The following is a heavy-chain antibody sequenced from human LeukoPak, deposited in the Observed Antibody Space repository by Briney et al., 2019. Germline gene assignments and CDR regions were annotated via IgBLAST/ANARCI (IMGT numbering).Heavy chain of an antibody. J-gene: IGHJ4*02. CDR3: ARRMYYDSSGLYYFDY. V-gene: IGHV4-59*08. CDR1: GGSISSYY. D-gene: IGHD3-22*01. Sequence: SETLSLTCTVSGGSISSYYWSWIRQPPGKGLEWIGYIYYSGSTNYNPSLKSRVTISVDTSKNQFSLKLSPVTAADTAVYYCARRMYYDSSGLYYFDYWGQGTLVTVSS. CDR2: IYYSGST.